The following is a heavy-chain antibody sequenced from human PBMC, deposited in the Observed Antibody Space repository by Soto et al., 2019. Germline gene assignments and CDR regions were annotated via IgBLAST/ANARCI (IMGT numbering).Heavy chain of an antibody. CDR1: GFTVSSKY. D-gene: IGHD2-15*01. CDR2: IQSGGTT. CDR3: ARDVVLCDGGRCYGITLDV. Sequence: EVQLVESGGGLVQPGGSLRLSCAASGFTVSSKYMTWVRQAPGKGLEWVSLIQSGGTTYYADSVKGRFTISRDTSENTLHLQMDSLRVEDTAVYYCARDVVLCDGGRCYGITLDVWGQGTTVTVSS. J-gene: IGHJ6*02. V-gene: IGHV3-66*01.